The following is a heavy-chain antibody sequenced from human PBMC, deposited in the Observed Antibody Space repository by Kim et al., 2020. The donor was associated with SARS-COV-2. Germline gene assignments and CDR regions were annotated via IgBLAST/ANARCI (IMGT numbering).Heavy chain of an antibody. V-gene: IGHV7-4-1*02. D-gene: IGHD2-2*01. CDR3: ARVRIGIVVVPAATLYYYMDV. J-gene: IGHJ6*03. CDR2: INTNTGNP. Sequence: ASVKVSCKASGYTFTSYAMNWVRQAPGQGLEWMGWINTNTGNPTYAQGFTGRFVFSLDTSVSTAYLQISSLKAEDTAVYYCARVRIGIVVVPAATLYYYMDVWGKGTTVTVSS. CDR1: GYTFTSYA.